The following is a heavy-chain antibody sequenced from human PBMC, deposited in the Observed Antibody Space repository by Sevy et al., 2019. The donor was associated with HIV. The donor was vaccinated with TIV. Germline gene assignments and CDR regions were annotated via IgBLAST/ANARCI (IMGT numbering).Heavy chain of an antibody. Sequence: ASVKVSCKASGYTFTSYGISWVRQAPGQGLEWMGWISAYNGNTNYAQKLQGRVTMTTDTSTSTAYMELRGLRSDDTAVYYCARGVGKNYYYYYVDVWGKGTTVTVSS. D-gene: IGHD1-26*01. CDR3: ARGVGKNYYYYYVDV. V-gene: IGHV1-18*04. CDR1: GYTFTSYG. CDR2: ISAYNGNT. J-gene: IGHJ6*03.